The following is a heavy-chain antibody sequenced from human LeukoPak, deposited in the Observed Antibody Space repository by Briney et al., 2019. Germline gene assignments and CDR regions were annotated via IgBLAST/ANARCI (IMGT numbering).Heavy chain of an antibody. CDR2: IYYIGST. Sequence: PSETLSLTCTVSDGSLSSYYWSWIRRPPGKGLEWIGYIYYIGSTNYNPSLKSRVTISVDTSKNQFSLKLNSVTAADTAVYYCARAGYGDSDFDYWGQGTLVTVSS. J-gene: IGHJ4*02. CDR3: ARAGYGDSDFDY. V-gene: IGHV4-59*08. CDR1: DGSLSSYY. D-gene: IGHD4-17*01.